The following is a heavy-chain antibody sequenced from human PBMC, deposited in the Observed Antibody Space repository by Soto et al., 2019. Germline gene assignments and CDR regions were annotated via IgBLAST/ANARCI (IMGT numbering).Heavy chain of an antibody. CDR3: ARDILYRLDY. J-gene: IGHJ4*02. D-gene: IGHD3-9*01. V-gene: IGHV4-4*08. CDR1: GGSISSYY. CDR2: MYNTGSA. Sequence: SETLSLTCTVSGGSISSYYWSWIRQPPGKGLEWIGYMYNTGSANYNPSLKSRVTISVDTSKNQFSLKLSSVTAADTAVYYCARDILYRLDYWGQGILVTVSS.